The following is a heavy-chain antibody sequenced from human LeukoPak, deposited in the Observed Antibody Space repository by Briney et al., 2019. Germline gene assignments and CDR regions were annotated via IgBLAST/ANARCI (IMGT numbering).Heavy chain of an antibody. Sequence: SETLSLTCAVYGGSFSGYYWSWIRQPPGKGLEWIGEINHSGSTNYNPSLKSRVTISVDTSKNQFSLKLSSVPAADTAVYYCARIYIGTYYDFWSGYRPYYYYMDVWGRGTTVTVSS. CDR2: INHSGST. D-gene: IGHD3-3*01. V-gene: IGHV4-34*01. CDR1: GGSFSGYY. CDR3: ARIYIGTYYDFWSGYRPYYYYMDV. J-gene: IGHJ6*03.